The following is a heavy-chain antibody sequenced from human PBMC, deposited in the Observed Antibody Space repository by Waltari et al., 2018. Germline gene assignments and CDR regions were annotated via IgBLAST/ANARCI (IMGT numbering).Heavy chain of an antibody. V-gene: IGHV3-74*01. CDR1: GSSFSTYW. CDR2: VNNDGSSI. Sequence: EVQLVEYGGGLVQPGGSLRLSCAASGSSFSTYWMHWVRQAPGKGLAWVSRVNNDGSSISYADSVKGRFTISRDNAKNTLYLQMNSLRVEDTAVYYCVRCLANSLYNWLDPWGQGTLVTVSS. CDR3: VRCLANSLYNWLDP. J-gene: IGHJ5*02. D-gene: IGHD3-16*01.